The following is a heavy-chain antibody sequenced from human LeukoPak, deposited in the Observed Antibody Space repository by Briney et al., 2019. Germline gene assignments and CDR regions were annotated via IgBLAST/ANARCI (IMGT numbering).Heavy chain of an antibody. CDR2: IYSGDSDT. V-gene: IGHV5-51*01. Sequence: GESLKISCKGSGYSFTSYWIGWVRQMPGKGLEWMGIIYSGDSDTRYSPSFQGQVTISADKSISTAYLQWSSLKASDTAMYYCARQIIHYCSSTSCYAPAEYFQHWGQGTLVTVSS. D-gene: IGHD2-2*01. CDR1: GYSFTSYW. J-gene: IGHJ1*01. CDR3: ARQIIHYCSSTSCYAPAEYFQH.